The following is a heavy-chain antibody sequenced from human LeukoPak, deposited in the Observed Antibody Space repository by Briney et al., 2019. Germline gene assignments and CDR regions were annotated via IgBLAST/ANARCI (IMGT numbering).Heavy chain of an antibody. CDR2: ISAYNGNT. CDR3: ARVSDCCWYSSGWSAYYYGMDV. J-gene: IGHJ6*02. CDR1: GYTFTSYG. V-gene: IGHV1-18*01. Sequence: ASVKVSCKASGYTFTSYGISWVRQAPGQGLEWMGWISAYNGNTNCAQKLQGRVTMTTDTSTSTAYMELRSLRSDDTAVYYCARVSDCCWYSSGWSAYYYGMDVWGQGTTVTVSS. D-gene: IGHD6-19*01.